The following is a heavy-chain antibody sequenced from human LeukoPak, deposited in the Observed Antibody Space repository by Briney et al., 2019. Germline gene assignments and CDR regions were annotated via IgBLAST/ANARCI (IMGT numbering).Heavy chain of an antibody. CDR3: ARDWVGSGSYYNLNWFDP. Sequence: ASVKVSCKASGYTFTSYYMHWVRQAPGQGLEWMGIINPSGGSTSYAQKFQGRVTMTRDTSKNQFSLKLSSVTAADTAVYYCARDWVGSGSYYNLNWFDPWGQGTLVTVSS. D-gene: IGHD3-10*01. CDR1: GYTFTSYY. J-gene: IGHJ5*02. V-gene: IGHV1-46*01. CDR2: INPSGGST.